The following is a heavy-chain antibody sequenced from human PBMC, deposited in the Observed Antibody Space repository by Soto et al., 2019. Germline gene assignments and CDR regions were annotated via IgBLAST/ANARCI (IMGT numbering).Heavy chain of an antibody. CDR2: IIPIFSTE. J-gene: IGHJ4*02. Sequence: ASVKVSCKASGGTLSTYGITWVRQAPGQGLEWVGGIIPIFSTEIYAQTFQGRVTITADKSANTAYMELNNLRSEDTAVYYCARAGGVEMATVYHFDFWGQGTLVTVSS. D-gene: IGHD4-4*01. CDR1: GGTLSTYG. V-gene: IGHV1-69*06. CDR3: ARAGGVEMATVYHFDF.